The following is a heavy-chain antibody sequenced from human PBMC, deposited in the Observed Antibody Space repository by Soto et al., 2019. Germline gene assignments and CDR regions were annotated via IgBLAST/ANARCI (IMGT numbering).Heavy chain of an antibody. J-gene: IGHJ4*02. CDR2: IYSGGST. Sequence: VQLVETGGGLIQPGGSLRLSCAASGFIVSSNYMSWVRQAPGKGLEWVSIIYSGGSTFYADSVEGRFTISRDNSKNTLYLQMNSLRAEDTTVYYCAAAGNSYFDYWGQGTLVTVSS. CDR1: GFIVSSNY. V-gene: IGHV3-53*02. CDR3: AAAGNSYFDY. D-gene: IGHD6-13*01.